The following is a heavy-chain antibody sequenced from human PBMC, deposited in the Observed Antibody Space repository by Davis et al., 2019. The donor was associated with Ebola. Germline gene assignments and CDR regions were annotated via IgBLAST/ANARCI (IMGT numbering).Heavy chain of an antibody. J-gene: IGHJ4*02. Sequence: SVKVSCNASGYTFTNYYMHWVRQAPGQGLEWLGRNIALLGIATYAQKFQGRVTISADKTTSTGYMELSSLRSEDSAVYYCARVTNPYSGIYSLDSWGQGTLVTVSS. V-gene: IGHV1-69*04. D-gene: IGHD1-26*01. CDR3: ARVTNPYSGIYSLDS. CDR1: GYTFTNYY. CDR2: NIALLGIA.